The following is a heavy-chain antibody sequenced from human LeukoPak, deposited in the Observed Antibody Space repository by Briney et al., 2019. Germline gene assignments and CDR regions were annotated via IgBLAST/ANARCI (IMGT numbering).Heavy chain of an antibody. CDR3: ARVSGTGSFGVYYYYGMDV. V-gene: IGHV4-34*01. CDR2: INHSGST. CDR1: GGSFSGYY. Sequence: SETLSLTCAVYGGSFSGYYWSWIRQPPGKGLEWIGEINHSGSTNYNPSLKSRVTISVDTSKNQFSLKLSSVTAADTAVYYCARVSGTGSFGVYYYYGMDVWGQGTTVTVSS. J-gene: IGHJ6*02. D-gene: IGHD3-10*01.